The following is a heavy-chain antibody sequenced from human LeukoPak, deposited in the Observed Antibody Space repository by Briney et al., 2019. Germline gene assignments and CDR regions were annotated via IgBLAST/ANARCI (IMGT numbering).Heavy chain of an antibody. CDR3: ARSKPHYYDSSGYYYGRYFDY. V-gene: IGHV3-53*01. J-gene: IGHJ4*02. CDR1: GFTVSSNY. Sequence: PGGSLRLSCAAPGFTVSSNYMSWVRQAPGKGLEWVSVIYSGGSTYYADSVKGRFTISRDNSKNTLYLQMNSLGAEDTAVYYCARSKPHYYDSSGYYYGRYFDYWGQGTLVTVSS. D-gene: IGHD3-22*01. CDR2: IYSGGST.